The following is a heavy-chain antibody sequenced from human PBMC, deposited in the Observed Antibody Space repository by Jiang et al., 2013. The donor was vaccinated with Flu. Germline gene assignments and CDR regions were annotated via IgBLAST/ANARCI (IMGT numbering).Heavy chain of an antibody. J-gene: IGHJ4*02. V-gene: IGHV1-69*04. D-gene: IGHD1-7*01. CDR2: IIPILGIA. Sequence: EVKKPGSSVKVSCKASGGTFSSYAISWVRQAPGQGLEWMGRIIPILGIANYAQKFQGRVTITADKSTSTAYMELSSLRSEDTAVYYCAGNWNYVYYFDYWGQGTLVTVSS. CDR3: AGNWNYVYYFDY. CDR1: GGTFSSYA.